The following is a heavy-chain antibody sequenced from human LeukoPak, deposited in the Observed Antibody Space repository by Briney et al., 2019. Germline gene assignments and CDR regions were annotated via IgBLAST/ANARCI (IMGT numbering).Heavy chain of an antibody. CDR2: IYTSGST. CDR1: GGSISSGSYY. Sequence: SETLSLTCSVSGGSISSGSYYWNWIRQPAGKGLEWIGRIYTSGSTDYNPSLKSRVTISVDTSENQFSLKLSSVTAADTAVYYCAGSNPLSKYYFDYWGQGTLVTVSS. D-gene: IGHD3-16*01. CDR3: AGSNPLSKYYFDY. V-gene: IGHV4-61*02. J-gene: IGHJ4*02.